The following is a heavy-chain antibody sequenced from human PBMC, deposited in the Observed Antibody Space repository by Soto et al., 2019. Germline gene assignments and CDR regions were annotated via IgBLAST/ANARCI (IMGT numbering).Heavy chain of an antibody. CDR3: AREGTPSYNSNYYDSSGYYA. V-gene: IGHV4-30-4*01. J-gene: IGHJ5*02. Sequence: PSETLSLTCTVSGGSISSGDYYWSWIRQPPGKGLEWIGYIYYSGSTYYNPSLKSRVTISVDTSKNQFSLKLSSVTAADTAVYYCAREGTPSYNSNYYDSSGYYAWGQGTLVTVSS. CDR2: IYYSGST. D-gene: IGHD3-22*01. CDR1: GGSISSGDYY.